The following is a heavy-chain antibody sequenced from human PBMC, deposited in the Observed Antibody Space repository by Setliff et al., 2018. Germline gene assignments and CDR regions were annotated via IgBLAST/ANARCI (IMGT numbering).Heavy chain of an antibody. J-gene: IGHJ5*02. V-gene: IGHV4-30-4*08. CDR1: GGSMIGVHYY. CDR3: ARGYCNSVGCFLSGWFYP. CDR2: IYYSGNT. Sequence: SETLSLTCTVSGGSMIGVHYYWSWIRQLPGKGLEWIAYIYYSGNTYYNPSLKSRVTISVDTSNNQFSLNVSSVTAADTAVYYCARGYCNSVGCFLSGWFYPWGQGTRGTVS. D-gene: IGHD2-2*01.